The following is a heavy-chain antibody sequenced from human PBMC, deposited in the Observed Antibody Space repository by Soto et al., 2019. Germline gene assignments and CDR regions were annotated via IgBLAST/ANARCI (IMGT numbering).Heavy chain of an antibody. D-gene: IGHD4-4*01. CDR3: AKDRDTVTHYYYYGMDV. CDR1: GFTFSSYG. V-gene: IGHV3-30*18. Sequence: LRLSCAASGFTFSSYGMHWVRQAPGRGLEWVAVISYDGSNKYYADSVKGRFTISRDNSKNTLYLQMNSLRAEDTAVYYCAKDRDTVTHYYYYGMDVWGQGTTVTVSS. J-gene: IGHJ6*02. CDR2: ISYDGSNK.